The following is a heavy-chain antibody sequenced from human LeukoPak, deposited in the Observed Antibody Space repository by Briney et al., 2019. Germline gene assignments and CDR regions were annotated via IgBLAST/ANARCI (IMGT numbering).Heavy chain of an antibody. CDR2: VRGKADGGTT. J-gene: IGHJ4*02. V-gene: IGHV3-15*01. CDR1: GFTFSSYA. D-gene: IGHD3-22*01. CDR3: AREATLIWE. Sequence: PGGSLRLSCAASGFTFSSYAMSWVRQAPGKGLEWVGRVRGKADGGTTEYAAPVKGRFTISRDDSENTVYLHMNSLQTEDTAMYYCAREATLIWEWGQGTLVTVSS.